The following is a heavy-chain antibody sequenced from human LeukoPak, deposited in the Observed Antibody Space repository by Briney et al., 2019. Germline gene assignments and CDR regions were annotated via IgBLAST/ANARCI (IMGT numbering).Heavy chain of an antibody. CDR1: GGTFSSYA. D-gene: IGHD6-13*01. V-gene: IGHV1-69*06. CDR3: ARARFPYSSSWYGGFDY. J-gene: IGHJ4*02. CDR2: IIPIFGTA. Sequence: SVTVSCKASGGTFSSYAISWVRQAPGQGLEWMGGIIPIFGTANYAQKFQGRVTITADKSTSTAYMELSSLRSEDTAVYYCARARFPYSSSWYGGFDYWGQGTLVTVSS.